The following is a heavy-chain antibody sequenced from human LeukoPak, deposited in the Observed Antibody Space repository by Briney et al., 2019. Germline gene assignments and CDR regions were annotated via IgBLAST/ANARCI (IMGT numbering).Heavy chain of an antibody. CDR2: IRYDGSNK. CDR1: GFTFSSYG. CDR3: AKDYYGSGSYGY. D-gene: IGHD3-10*01. Sequence: GGSLRLSCAASGFTFSSYGMHWVRQAPGKGLEWVAFIRYDGSNKYYADSVKGRFTISRDNSKNTPYLQMNSLRAEDTAVYYCAKDYYGSGSYGYWGQGTLVTVSS. V-gene: IGHV3-30*02. J-gene: IGHJ4*02.